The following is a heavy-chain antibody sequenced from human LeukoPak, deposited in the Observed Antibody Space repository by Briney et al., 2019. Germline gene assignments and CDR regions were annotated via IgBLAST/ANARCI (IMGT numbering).Heavy chain of an antibody. J-gene: IGHJ6*03. D-gene: IGHD5-24*01. CDR2: INPSGGST. CDR3: ARAPTRNYMDV. V-gene: IGHV1-46*01. Sequence: GASVEVSCKASGYTFTSYYMHWVRQAPGQGLEWMGIINPSGGSTSYAQKFQGKVTMTRDTSTSTVYMELSSLRSEDTAVYYCARAPTRNYMDVWGKGTTVTVSS. CDR1: GYTFTSYY.